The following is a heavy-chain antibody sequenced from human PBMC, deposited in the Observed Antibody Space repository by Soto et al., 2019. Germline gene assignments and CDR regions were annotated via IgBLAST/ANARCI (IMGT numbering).Heavy chain of an antibody. V-gene: IGHV4-34*01. CDR2: INHSGST. CDR3: ARYSLPYYDFWSGYYAGPLHYYYGMDV. J-gene: IGHJ6*02. D-gene: IGHD3-3*01. CDR1: GGSFSGYY. Sequence: PSETLSLTCAVYGGSFSGYYWSWIRQPPGKGLEWIGEINHSGSTNYNPSLKSRVTISVDTSKNQFSLKLSSVTAADTAVYYCARYSLPYYDFWSGYYAGPLHYYYGMDVWGQGTTVTVS.